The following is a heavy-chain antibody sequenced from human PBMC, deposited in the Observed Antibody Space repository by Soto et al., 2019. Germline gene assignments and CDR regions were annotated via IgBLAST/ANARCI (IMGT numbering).Heavy chain of an antibody. J-gene: IGHJ4*02. Sequence: GGALRLSCVAPALSYTHHAMTRFPRPPGKGLQWVAALSHDVGNIYYRDSVRGRFTISREHSMNTLYLQMHSLKAEDTAVYFCARQMGTWVDTAIEFWGQGAQVTVSS. CDR1: ALSYTHHA. V-gene: IGHV3-23*01. CDR3: ARQMGTWVDTAIEF. D-gene: IGHD2-21*02. CDR2: LSHDVGNI.